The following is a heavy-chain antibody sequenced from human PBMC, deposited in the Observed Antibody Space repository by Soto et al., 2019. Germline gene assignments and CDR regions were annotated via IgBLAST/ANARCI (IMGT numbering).Heavy chain of an antibody. D-gene: IGHD6-19*01. CDR1: GFTFRDYA. CDR3: GKERRGSGWSVCNY. Sequence: VQLLESGGGLVQPGGSLRLSCAASGFTFRDYAMNWVRQAPGKGLEWVSDISGSGDSARYADSVRGRFTISRDNSRNTQYLQMNSLRVDDTAVYYCGKERRGSGWSVCNYWGQGTLVTVSS. V-gene: IGHV3-23*01. CDR2: ISGSGDSA. J-gene: IGHJ4*02.